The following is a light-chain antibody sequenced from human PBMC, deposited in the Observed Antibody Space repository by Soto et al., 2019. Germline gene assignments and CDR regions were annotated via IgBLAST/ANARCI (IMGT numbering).Light chain of an antibody. J-gene: IGKJ4*01. CDR3: QQRASWPLT. CDR1: QSVSSY. Sequence: EIVLTQSPAILSLSPGERATLSCRASQSVSSYLAWYQQKPGQAPRLLIYEASNRATGIPARISGSGSGTDFTLAISSLEPEDFAVYYCQQRASWPLTFGGGTKVEIK. CDR2: EAS. V-gene: IGKV3-11*01.